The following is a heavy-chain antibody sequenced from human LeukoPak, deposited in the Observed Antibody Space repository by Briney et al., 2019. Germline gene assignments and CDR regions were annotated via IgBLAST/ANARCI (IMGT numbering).Heavy chain of an antibody. CDR3: ARGTYGYYMDV. V-gene: IGHV4-38-2*02. J-gene: IGHJ6*03. Sequence: PSETLSLTCSGSNYSISNSLYWGWLRQPPGKGLEWIGSIYRSGSTFYNPSVKSRVTISLDTYKNQFSLTLSSVTAADTAVYFCARGTYGYYMDVWGKGTTVTVSS. CDR1: NYSISNSLY. CDR2: IYRSGST. D-gene: IGHD4-17*01.